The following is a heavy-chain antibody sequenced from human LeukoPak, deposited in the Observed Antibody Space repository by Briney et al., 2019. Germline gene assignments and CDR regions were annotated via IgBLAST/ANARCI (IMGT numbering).Heavy chain of an antibody. D-gene: IGHD3-22*01. J-gene: IGHJ6*02. Sequence: GGSLRLSCAASGFTFNNYAMNWVRQAPGKGLEWVSATSGSGGSTDYADSVKGRFTISRDNSRNTLYLQMNSLRAEDTAVYYCAKGYYYDSSGYPYYYGMDVWGQGTTVTVSS. V-gene: IGHV3-23*01. CDR3: AKGYYYDSSGYPYYYGMDV. CDR1: GFTFNNYA. CDR2: TSGSGGST.